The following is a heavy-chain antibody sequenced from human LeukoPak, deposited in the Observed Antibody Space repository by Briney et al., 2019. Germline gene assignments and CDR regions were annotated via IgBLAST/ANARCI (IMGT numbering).Heavy chain of an antibody. CDR1: GFTFSTFN. CDR3: AKSYYYHSGSFDY. D-gene: IGHD3-10*01. CDR2: FSSDGRST. J-gene: IGHJ4*02. V-gene: IGHV3-30*18. Sequence: GRSLRLSCAASGFTFSTFNMHWVRQAPGKGLEWVAVFSSDGRSTFYAENVQGRFTLSRDNSKNTLSLQMNSLRAEDTAVYYCAKSYYYHSGSFDYWGQGTLVSVSS.